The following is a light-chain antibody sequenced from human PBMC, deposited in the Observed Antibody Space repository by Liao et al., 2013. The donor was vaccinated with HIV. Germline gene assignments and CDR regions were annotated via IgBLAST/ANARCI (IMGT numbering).Light chain of an antibody. CDR3: QAWDSGTGI. Sequence: YVLTQPPSVSVAPGKTATITCGGNNIGSKSVHWYQQKPGQAPVMVISHDSERPSGIPERFSGSNSGNTATLTISGTQATDESDYYCQAWDSGTGIFGGGTKLTVL. CDR2: HDS. V-gene: IGLV3-21*01. J-gene: IGLJ2*01. CDR1: NIGSKS.